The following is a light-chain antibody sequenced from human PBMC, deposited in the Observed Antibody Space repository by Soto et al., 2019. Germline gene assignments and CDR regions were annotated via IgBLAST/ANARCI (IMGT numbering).Light chain of an antibody. CDR1: QGISSY. CDR3: QQYYSYPIT. V-gene: IGKV1-8*01. J-gene: IGKJ5*01. Sequence: IQMTQSPSSLSASVGDGVTITWRASQGISSYLAWYQQKPGKAPKLLIYAASTLQSGVPSRFSGSGSGTDFTLTISCLQSEDFATYYCQQYYSYPITFGQGTRLEIK. CDR2: AAS.